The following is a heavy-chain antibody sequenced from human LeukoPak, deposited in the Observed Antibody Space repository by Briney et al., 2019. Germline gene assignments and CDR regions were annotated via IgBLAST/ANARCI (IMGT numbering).Heavy chain of an antibody. D-gene: IGHD3-10*02. CDR1: GFTFSNYG. V-gene: IGHV3-30*02. CDR2: ISFDGSQK. J-gene: IGHJ5*02. CDR3: AKDLFQGAFDP. Sequence: GGSLRLSCAASGFTFSNYGMHWVRQAPGKGLEWVALISFDGSQKYYADSVKGRFTISRDNSKSTVYLQMNSLRVEDAAVYYCAKDLFQGAFDPWGQGTLVTVSS.